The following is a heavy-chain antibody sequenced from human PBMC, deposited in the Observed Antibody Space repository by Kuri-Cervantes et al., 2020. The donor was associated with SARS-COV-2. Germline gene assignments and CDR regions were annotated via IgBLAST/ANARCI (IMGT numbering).Heavy chain of an antibody. D-gene: IGHD1-26*01. CDR3: ARSEVGATTYLDY. CDR1: GYSFTSYW. Sequence: LKVSCKGSGYSFTSYWIGWVRQMPGKGLEWMGIIYPGDSDTRYSPSFQGQVTISADKSISTAYLQWSSLKASDTAMYYCARSEVGATTYLDYWGQGTLVTVSS. CDR2: IYPGDSDT. V-gene: IGHV5-51*01. J-gene: IGHJ4*02.